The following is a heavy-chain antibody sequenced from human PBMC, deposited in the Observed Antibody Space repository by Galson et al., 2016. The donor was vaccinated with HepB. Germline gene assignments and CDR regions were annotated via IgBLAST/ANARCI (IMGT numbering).Heavy chain of an antibody. CDR3: ARVFGADYGGIWYSDL. D-gene: IGHD4-23*01. CDR2: IKEDGSEK. Sequence: SLRLSCAVPGFILTNYWMTGVRQAPGKGLEWVAIIKEDGSEKYYVGSVEGRFPISRDNPKNSVYLQMTNLRAEDTALYYCARVFGADYGGIWYSDLWGRGTLVTVSS. J-gene: IGHJ2*01. V-gene: IGHV3-7*01. CDR1: GFILTNYW.